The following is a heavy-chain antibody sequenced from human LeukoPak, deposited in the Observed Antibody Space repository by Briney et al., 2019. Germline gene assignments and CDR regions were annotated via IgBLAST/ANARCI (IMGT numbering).Heavy chain of an antibody. V-gene: IGHV3-64D*06. D-gene: IGHD3-22*01. CDR3: AYSSGYYH. CDR1: GFTLSLYA. CDR2: ITSNGGST. J-gene: IGHJ1*01. Sequence: GGSLRLSCSASGFTLSLYAMHWVRQAPGRGLEYVSAITSNGGSTYYADSVKGRFTISRDNSKNTLYLHMSTLRPEDTAVYYCAYSSGYYHWGQGTLVTVSS.